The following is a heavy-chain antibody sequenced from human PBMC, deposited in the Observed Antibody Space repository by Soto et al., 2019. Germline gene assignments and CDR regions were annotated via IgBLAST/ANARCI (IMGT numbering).Heavy chain of an antibody. CDR1: GYTFTSYY. CDR3: ARAPYCGGACYESDVFDI. D-gene: IGHD2-21*02. V-gene: IGHV1-46*03. CDR2: INPSGGST. Sequence: ASVKVSCKASGYTFTSYYMHWVRQAPGQGLEWMGIINPSGGSTSYAKKFQGRVTMTRDTSTSTFYMELSSLRSEDTAVYYCARAPYCGGACYESDVFDIWGQGTKVTVSS. J-gene: IGHJ3*02.